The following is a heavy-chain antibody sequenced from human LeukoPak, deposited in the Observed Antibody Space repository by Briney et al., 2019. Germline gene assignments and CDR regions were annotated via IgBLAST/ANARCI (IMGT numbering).Heavy chain of an antibody. CDR1: GYSISSGYY. CDR3: ARNYYDFWSGYYFGVDP. D-gene: IGHD3-3*01. V-gene: IGHV4-38-2*02. Sequence: SETLSLTCTVSGYSISSGYYWGWIRQPPGKGLEWIGSIYHSGSTYYNPSLKSRVTISVDTSKNQFSLKLSSVTAADTAVYYCARNYYDFWSGYYFGVDPWGQGTLVTVSS. J-gene: IGHJ5*02. CDR2: IYHSGST.